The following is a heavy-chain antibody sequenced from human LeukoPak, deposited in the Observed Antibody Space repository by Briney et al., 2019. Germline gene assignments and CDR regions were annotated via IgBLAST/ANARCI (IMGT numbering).Heavy chain of an antibody. Sequence: PGESLTLSCAASGFTFSSYTMSWVRQAPAQGMELVSAISLSGGSTYYADSVKGRFTISRENSKNTLYLQMNSLRAEDTAVYYCAKNSRYYDFWSGYAYMDVWGKGTTVTVSS. V-gene: IGHV3-23*01. CDR1: GFTFSSYT. CDR2: ISLSGGST. CDR3: AKNSRYYDFWSGYAYMDV. D-gene: IGHD3-3*01. J-gene: IGHJ6*03.